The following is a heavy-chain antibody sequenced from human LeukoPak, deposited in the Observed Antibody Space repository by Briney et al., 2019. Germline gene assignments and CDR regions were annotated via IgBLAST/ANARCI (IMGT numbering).Heavy chain of an antibody. CDR3: ARGYRGPYGMDV. J-gene: IGHJ6*04. D-gene: IGHD5-18*01. CDR1: GYTFTSYA. Sequence: HRASVKVSCKASGYTFTSYAMHWVRQAPGQRLEWMGWINAGNGNTKYSQKFQGRVTITRDTSASTAYMELSSLRSEDTAVYYCARGYRGPYGMDVWGKGTTVTVSS. CDR2: INAGNGNT. V-gene: IGHV1-3*01.